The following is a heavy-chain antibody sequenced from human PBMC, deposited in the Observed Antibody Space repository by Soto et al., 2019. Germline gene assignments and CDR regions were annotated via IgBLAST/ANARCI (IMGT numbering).Heavy chain of an antibody. J-gene: IGHJ4*02. V-gene: IGHV3-30*02. CDR3: AKPSWGIVVVPAVICY. Sequence: SVKGRFTISRDNSKNTLYLQMNSLRADDTAVYYCAKPSWGIVVVPAVICYWGQGTLVTVSS. D-gene: IGHD2-2*01.